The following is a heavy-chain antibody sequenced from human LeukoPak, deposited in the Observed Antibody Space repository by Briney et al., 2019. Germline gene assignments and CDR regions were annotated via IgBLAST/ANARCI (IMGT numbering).Heavy chain of an antibody. CDR1: GGSISSYY. Sequence: SETLSLTCTVSGGSISSYYWSWIRQPPGKGLEWIGYIYYSGSTNYNPSLKSRLTISVDTSKNQFSLKLSSVTAADTAVYYCARSGYYGSGSYEGYWGQGTLVTVSS. V-gene: IGHV4-59*08. D-gene: IGHD3-10*01. CDR3: ARSGYYGSGSYEGY. CDR2: IYYSGST. J-gene: IGHJ4*02.